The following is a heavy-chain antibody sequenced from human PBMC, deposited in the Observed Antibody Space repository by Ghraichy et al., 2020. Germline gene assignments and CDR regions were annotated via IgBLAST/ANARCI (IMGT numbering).Heavy chain of an antibody. Sequence: SGPTLVKPTQTLTLTCTLSGLSISTSGVSVGWIRQSPGKALEWLAAIYWNDDKSYSPSLRNRLTITKDTSKNQVVLIMTNMDPVDTATYYCAHRLDTSGWALGLCGQGTLVTVSS. D-gene: IGHD6-19*01. CDR1: GLSISTSGVS. V-gene: IGHV2-5*01. CDR3: AHRLDTSGWALGL. CDR2: IYWNDDK. J-gene: IGHJ4*02.